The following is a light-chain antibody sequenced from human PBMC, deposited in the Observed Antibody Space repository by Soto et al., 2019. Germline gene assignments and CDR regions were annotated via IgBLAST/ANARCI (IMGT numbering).Light chain of an antibody. V-gene: IGLV3-21*02. Sequence: SYELTQPPSVSVAPGQTARITCGGNNIGAYSVYWYQQKPGQAPVLVVYDDTNRPSGIPGRFSGSNSGNTATLTISSVEGGDEAAYYCQVWDSDSDPSYVFGGGTKLTVL. CDR2: DDT. CDR3: QVWDSDSDPSYV. J-gene: IGLJ1*01. CDR1: NIGAYS.